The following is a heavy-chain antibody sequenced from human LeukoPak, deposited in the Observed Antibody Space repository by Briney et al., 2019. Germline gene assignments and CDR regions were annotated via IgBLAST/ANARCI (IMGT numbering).Heavy chain of an antibody. Sequence: GGSLRLSCAASGFAFNKYWMHWVRHAPGKGLVWVSRINGDGSTTSYADSVKGGFTISRDNAKNTLYLQMSSLRAEDTAACYCATGNYYDSRGYYTFGHWGQGTLVTVSS. D-gene: IGHD3-22*01. CDR3: ATGNYYDSRGYYTFGH. CDR1: GFAFNKYW. CDR2: INGDGSTT. J-gene: IGHJ4*02. V-gene: IGHV3-74*01.